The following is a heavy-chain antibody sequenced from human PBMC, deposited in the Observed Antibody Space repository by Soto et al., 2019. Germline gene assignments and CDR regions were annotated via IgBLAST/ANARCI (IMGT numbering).Heavy chain of an antibody. V-gene: IGHV3-23*01. J-gene: IGHJ6*02. Sequence: GGSLRLSCAASGFTFNTYAMTWVRQAPGKGLEWVSLISESGDGTYYADSVKGRFTISRDNSQRTLNLQMNSLRAEDTAVYYCAKNGDFWSWGMDVWGQGTTVTV. D-gene: IGHD3-3*01. CDR3: AKNGDFWSWGMDV. CDR2: ISESGDGT. CDR1: GFTFNTYA.